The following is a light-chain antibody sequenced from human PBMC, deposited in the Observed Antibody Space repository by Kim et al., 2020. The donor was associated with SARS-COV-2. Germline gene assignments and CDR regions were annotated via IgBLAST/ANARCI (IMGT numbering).Light chain of an antibody. V-gene: IGKV1-16*02. CDR3: QQYNSYPIT. CDR1: QDISNY. Sequence: ASVGDRVTITCRASQDISNYLAWFQQKPGIAPKSLIYAASSLQSGVPSNFSGTGSGTDFTLTISSLQPEDFATYYCQQYNSYPITYGQGTRLEIK. J-gene: IGKJ5*01. CDR2: AAS.